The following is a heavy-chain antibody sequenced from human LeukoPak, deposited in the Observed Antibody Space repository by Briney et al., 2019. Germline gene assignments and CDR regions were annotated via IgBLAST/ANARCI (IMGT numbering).Heavy chain of an antibody. V-gene: IGHV3-23*01. CDR1: GFTFSSYA. CDR3: ARDDRGRDPLDAFDI. CDR2: ISGSGGST. D-gene: IGHD1-26*01. J-gene: IGHJ3*02. Sequence: GGSLRLSCAASGFTFSSYAMSWVRQAPGKGLEGVSAISGSGGSTYYADSVKGRFTITRDNSKNTLYLRMNSLRAEDTAVYYCARDDRGRDPLDAFDIWGQGTMVTVSS.